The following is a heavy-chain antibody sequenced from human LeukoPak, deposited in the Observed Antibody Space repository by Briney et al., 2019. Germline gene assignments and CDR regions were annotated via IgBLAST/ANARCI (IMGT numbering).Heavy chain of an antibody. V-gene: IGHV3-20*04. CDR3: ARLREIPVFGVVTKSTSYFDY. CDR1: GFTFDNYG. CDR2: INGNGGST. J-gene: IGHJ4*02. D-gene: IGHD3-3*01. Sequence: GGSLRLSCAASGFTFDNYGMSWARQVPGKGLEWVSSINGNGGSTAYADSVKGRFTISRDNAKNSLYLQMNSLRAEDTAVYYCARLREIPVFGVVTKSTSYFDYWGQGTLVTVSS.